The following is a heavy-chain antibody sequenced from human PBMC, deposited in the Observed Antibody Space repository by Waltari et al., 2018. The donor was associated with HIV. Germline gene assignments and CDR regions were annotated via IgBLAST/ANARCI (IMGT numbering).Heavy chain of an antibody. J-gene: IGHJ6*02. Sequence: EVHVVESGGGLVRPGGSLILSCAASGFHFHDYAMHWVRQAPGKGLEWVSGVQRDSDIIGYAESVKGRFTSSRDNGKNSLYLEMNSLRPEDSALYYCWAYCCGMDVWGQGTTVTVSS. D-gene: IGHD2-21*01. CDR1: GFHFHDYA. CDR2: VQRDSDII. CDR3: WAYCCGMDV. V-gene: IGHV3-9*01.